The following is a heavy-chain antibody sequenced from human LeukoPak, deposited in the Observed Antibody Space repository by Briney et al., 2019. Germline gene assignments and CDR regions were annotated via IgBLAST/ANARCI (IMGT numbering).Heavy chain of an antibody. V-gene: IGHV4-59*01. Sequence: SKTLSLTCTVSGGTISSYSWNWIRQPPGKGLEWIGYIYYSGSTNYNPSPKSRGAISVDTSKDQFPLKLSSVTAADTAVYYCARNQDWFDPWGQGTLVTVSS. CDR2: IYYSGST. CDR1: GGTISSYS. J-gene: IGHJ5*02. CDR3: ARNQDWFDP.